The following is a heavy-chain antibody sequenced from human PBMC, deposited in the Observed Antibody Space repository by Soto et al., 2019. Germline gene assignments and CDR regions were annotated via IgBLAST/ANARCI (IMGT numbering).Heavy chain of an antibody. CDR3: AKDLRYFDYSDFDY. J-gene: IGHJ4*02. Sequence: VGSLRLSCAASGFTFSSYAMSWVHQAPGKGLEWVSAISGSGGSTYYADSVKGRFTISRDNSKNTLYLQMNSLRAEDTAVYYCAKDLRYFDYSDFDYWGQGTLVTVSS. D-gene: IGHD3-9*01. CDR1: GFTFSSYA. CDR2: ISGSGGST. V-gene: IGHV3-23*01.